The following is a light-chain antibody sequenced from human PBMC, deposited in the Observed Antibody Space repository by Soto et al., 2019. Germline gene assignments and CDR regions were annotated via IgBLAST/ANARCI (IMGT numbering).Light chain of an antibody. Sequence: QSVLTQPASVSGSPGQSIAISCTGSGSDVGGYNYVSWYQQHPGKAPKLIIYGVSHRPSGVSPRFSASRSAYTASLTIFGLQHEDEADYYCSSFTSSYFYVFGPGTKLTVL. CDR3: SSFTSSYFYV. V-gene: IGLV2-14*01. CDR2: GVS. CDR1: GSDVGGYNY. J-gene: IGLJ1*01.